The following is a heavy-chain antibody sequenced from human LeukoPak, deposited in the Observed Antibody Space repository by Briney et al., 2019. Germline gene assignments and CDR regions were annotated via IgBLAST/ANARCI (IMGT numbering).Heavy chain of an antibody. D-gene: IGHD4-17*01. CDR1: GYSFSNYW. CDR2: IYPDESNT. J-gene: IGHJ2*01. Sequence: GESLKISCMGSGYSFSNYWIGWVRQMPGKGLEWMGIIYPDESNTRYSPSFQGQVTISADKSISTAYLQWSSLKASDTAMYYCARPPTVTTQQYWYFDLWGRGTLVTVSS. CDR3: ARPPTVTTQQYWYFDL. V-gene: IGHV5-51*01.